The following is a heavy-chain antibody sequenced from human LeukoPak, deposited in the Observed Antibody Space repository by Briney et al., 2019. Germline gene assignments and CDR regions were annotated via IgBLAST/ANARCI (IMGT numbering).Heavy chain of an antibody. CDR2: ISSSSSYI. D-gene: IGHD3-3*01. V-gene: IGHV3-21*01. CDR1: GFTFSSYS. CDR3: ARTDNYDFWSGYYT. J-gene: IGHJ4*02. Sequence: SGGSLRLSCAASGFTFSSYSMNWVRQAPGKGLEWVSSISSSSSYIYYADSVKGRITTSRDNARNSLFLHMNSLRAEDTAVYYCARTDNYDFWSGYYTWGQGTLVTVSS.